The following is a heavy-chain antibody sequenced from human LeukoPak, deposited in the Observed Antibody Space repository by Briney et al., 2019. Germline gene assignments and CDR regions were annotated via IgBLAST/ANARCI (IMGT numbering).Heavy chain of an antibody. CDR2: IIPIFGIA. V-gene: IGHV1-69*04. D-gene: IGHD5-24*01. Sequence: GSSVKVSCKASGGTFSSYAISWVRQAPGQGLEWMGRIIPIFGIANYAQKLQGRVTITADKSTSTAYMELSSLRSEDTAVYYCARARRDGYNYYFDYWGQGTLVTVSS. J-gene: IGHJ4*02. CDR3: ARARRDGYNYYFDY. CDR1: GGTFSSYA.